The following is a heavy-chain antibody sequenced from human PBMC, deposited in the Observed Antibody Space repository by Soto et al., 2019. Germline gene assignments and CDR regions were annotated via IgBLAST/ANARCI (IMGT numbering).Heavy chain of an antibody. Sequence: QVQLVQSGAEVKKPGASVKVSCKASGYTFTGYYIHWVRQAPGQGLEWMGWINPNSGGTNYAQKFQGRVTMTRDTSISTAHMELSRQRSDDTAVYYCARIQAPFTRSNTSCKGGFDCWGQGTLVTVSS. V-gene: IGHV1-2*02. CDR1: GYTFTGYY. CDR2: INPNSGGT. J-gene: IGHJ4*02. D-gene: IGHD2-2*01. CDR3: ARIQAPFTRSNTSCKGGFDC.